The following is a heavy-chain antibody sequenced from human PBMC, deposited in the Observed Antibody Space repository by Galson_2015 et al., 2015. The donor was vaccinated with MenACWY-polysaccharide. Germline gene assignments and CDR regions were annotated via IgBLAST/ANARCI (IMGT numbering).Heavy chain of an antibody. CDR3: ARRVADGVVIMFDIYYYAMDV. J-gene: IGHJ6*02. CDR2: ISSSGDTK. V-gene: IGHV3-48*03. Sequence: SLRLSCAASGFTFSSYEMNWVRQAPGKGPEWISSISSSGDTKKYVDSVKGRFTISRDNAKNSLSLQMNSLRAEDTAIYYCARRVADGVVIMFDIYYYAMDVWGQGATVTVSS. CDR1: GFTFSSYE. D-gene: IGHD3-3*01.